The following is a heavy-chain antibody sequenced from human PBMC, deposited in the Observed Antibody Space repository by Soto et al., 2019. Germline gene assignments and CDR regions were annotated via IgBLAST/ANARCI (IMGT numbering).Heavy chain of an antibody. CDR3: AKVRDSYASFDY. J-gene: IGHJ4*02. CDR1: GFTFRSSD. CDR2: ISATADNT. D-gene: IGHD3-16*01. V-gene: IGHV3-23*01. Sequence: PGGSLRLSCAASGFTFRSSDTSWVRQAPGKGLEWVSFISATADNTYYADSVKGRLTISRDNSKNTLFLQMNSLRAEDTALYYCAKVRDSYASFDYWGQGALVTVSS.